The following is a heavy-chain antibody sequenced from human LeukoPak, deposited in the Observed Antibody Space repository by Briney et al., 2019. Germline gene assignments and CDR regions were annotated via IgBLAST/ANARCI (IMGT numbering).Heavy chain of an antibody. CDR3: ARHDYGDYDHIK. V-gene: IGHV4-34*01. D-gene: IGHD4-17*01. CDR1: GGSFSGYY. J-gene: IGHJ4*02. CDR2: INHSGST. Sequence: PSETLSLTCAVYGGSFSGYYWSWIRQPPGKGLEWIGEINHSGSTNYNPSLKSRVTISLDTSENQFSLNLRSVTAADAAVYYCARHDYGDYDHIKWGQGTLVTVSS.